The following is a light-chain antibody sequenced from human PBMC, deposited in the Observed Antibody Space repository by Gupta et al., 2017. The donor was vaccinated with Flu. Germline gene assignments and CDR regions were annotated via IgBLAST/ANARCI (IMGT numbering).Light chain of an antibody. Sequence: PSSLSASVGDRVTITCRASQSVSNFVQWYQQKPGKAPKLLIYAASTVQGGVPSRFSGSGSGTDFTLTINSLQPEDFATYYCQQCYNTPQTFGRGTTVEIK. CDR3: QQCYNTPQT. CDR1: QSVSNF. J-gene: IGKJ4*02. CDR2: AAS. V-gene: IGKV1-39*01.